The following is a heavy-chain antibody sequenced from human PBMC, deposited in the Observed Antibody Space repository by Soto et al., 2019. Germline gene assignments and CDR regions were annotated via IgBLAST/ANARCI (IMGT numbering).Heavy chain of an antibody. D-gene: IGHD2-21*01. J-gene: IGHJ6*02. CDR2: ISPIFGTT. CDR3: ARVDLCGGDCYHPVNYYGMDV. Sequence: SLKVSCKASGYTFTSYYMHWVRQAPGQGLEWMGGISPIFGTTNYAQKLQGRVTITADESTSTAYMELSSLRSEDTAVYYCARVDLCGGDCYHPVNYYGMDVWGQGTTVTVSS. V-gene: IGHV1-69*13. CDR1: GYTFTSYY.